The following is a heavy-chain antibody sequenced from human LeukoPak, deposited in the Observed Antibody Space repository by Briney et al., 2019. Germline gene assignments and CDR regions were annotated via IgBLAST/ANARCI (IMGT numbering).Heavy chain of an antibody. D-gene: IGHD3-10*01. J-gene: IGHJ4*02. CDR1: PGSLSTYW. Sequence: PSETVSLTCSVSPGSLSTYWWSWIRQPPGKGLEWIGFIHYTGGTLYNPSLESRVTLSVDVSKSRFSLSLSSATAADTAVYYCARTGSSGSFSDYWGQGTLVTVSS. CDR2: IHYTGGT. V-gene: IGHV4-59*01. CDR3: ARTGSSGSFSDY.